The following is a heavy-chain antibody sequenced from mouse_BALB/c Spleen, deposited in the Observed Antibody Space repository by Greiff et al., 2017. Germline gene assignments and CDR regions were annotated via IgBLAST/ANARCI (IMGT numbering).Heavy chain of an antibody. D-gene: IGHD1-1*01. CDR3: ARHGHYGSSGFAY. CDR2: ISSGSSTI. Sequence: EVMLVESGGGLVQPGGSRKLSCAASGFTFSSFGMHWVRQAPEKGLEWVAYISSGSSTIYYADTVKGRFTISRDNAKNTLYLQMSSLKSEDTAMYYCARHGHYGSSGFAYWGQGTLVTVSA. CDR1: GFTFSSFG. J-gene: IGHJ3*01. V-gene: IGHV5-17*03.